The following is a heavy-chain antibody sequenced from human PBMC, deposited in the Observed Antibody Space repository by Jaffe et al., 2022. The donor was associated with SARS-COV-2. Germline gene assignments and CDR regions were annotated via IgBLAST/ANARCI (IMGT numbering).Heavy chain of an antibody. J-gene: IGHJ5*02. D-gene: IGHD2-15*01. CDR1: GGSISSSGHY. CDR3: ASHSIGSLNWLDP. V-gene: IGHV4-39*01. Sequence: QLQLQESGPRLVKPSETLSLTCSVSGGSISSSGHYWSWIRQPPGPPGKGLEWIGTIYYSGSTYYNPSLKSRITIFIDTSKNQFSLRLSSVTAADTAVFYCASHSIGSLNWLDPWGQGILVTVSP. CDR2: IYYSGST.